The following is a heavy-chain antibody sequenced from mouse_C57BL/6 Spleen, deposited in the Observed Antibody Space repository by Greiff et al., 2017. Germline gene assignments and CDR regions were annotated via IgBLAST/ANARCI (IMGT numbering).Heavy chain of an antibody. CDR3: TREGSYYYGSSFYAMDY. J-gene: IGHJ4*01. V-gene: IGHV5-9-1*02. D-gene: IGHD1-1*01. CDR1: GFTFSSYA. Sequence: EVQRVESGEGLVKPGGSLKLSCAASGFTFSSYAMSWVRQTPEKRLEWVAYISSGGDYIYYADTVKGRFTISRENARNTLYLQMSSLKSEDTAMYYCTREGSYYYGSSFYAMDYWGQGTSVTVSS. CDR2: ISSGGDYI.